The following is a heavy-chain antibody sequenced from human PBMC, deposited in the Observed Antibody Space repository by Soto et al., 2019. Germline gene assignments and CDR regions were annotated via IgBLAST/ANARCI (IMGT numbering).Heavy chain of an antibody. V-gene: IGHV3-48*01. Sequence: GGSQRLSCAASGFTFSSYSMNWVRQAPGKGLEWVSYISSSSSTIYYADSVKGRFTISRDNAKNSLYLQMNSLRAEDTAVYYCARGLIGHDYSPFDPWGQGTLVTVSS. D-gene: IGHD4-4*01. CDR3: ARGLIGHDYSPFDP. J-gene: IGHJ5*02. CDR1: GFTFSSYS. CDR2: ISSSSSTI.